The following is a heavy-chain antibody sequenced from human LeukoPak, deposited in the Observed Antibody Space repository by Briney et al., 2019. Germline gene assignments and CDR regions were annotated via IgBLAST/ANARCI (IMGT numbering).Heavy chain of an antibody. Sequence: SETLSLTCVVSGDSISSGSHYWSWIRQPPGKGLEWIGCLYYNGNTNYNPSLKSRVTISVDTSKNQFSLKLSSVTAADTAVYYCARQVGGYYYDSSGYYFKDYWGQGTLVTVSS. CDR3: ARQVGGYYYDSSGYYFKDY. J-gene: IGHJ4*02. CDR1: GDSISSGSHY. CDR2: LYYNGNT. V-gene: IGHV4-39*01. D-gene: IGHD3-22*01.